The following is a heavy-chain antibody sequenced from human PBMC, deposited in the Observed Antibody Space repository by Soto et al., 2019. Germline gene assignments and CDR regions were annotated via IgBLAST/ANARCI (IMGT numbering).Heavy chain of an antibody. V-gene: IGHV3-49*03. CDR2: IRSKAYGGTT. D-gene: IGHD2-15*01. J-gene: IGHJ6*03. CDR3: TREDRIVVVVAATDYYYYYMDV. CDR1: GFTFGDYA. Sequence: GGSLRLSCTASGFTFGDYAMSWFRQAPGKGLEWVGFIRSKAYGGTTEYAASVKGRFTISRDDSKSIAYLQRNSLKTEDTAVYYCTREDRIVVVVAATDYYYYYMDVWGKGTTVTVSS.